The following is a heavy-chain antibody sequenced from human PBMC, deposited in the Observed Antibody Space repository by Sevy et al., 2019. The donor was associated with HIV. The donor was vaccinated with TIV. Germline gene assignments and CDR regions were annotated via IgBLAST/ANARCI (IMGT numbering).Heavy chain of an antibody. V-gene: IGHV3-11*06. J-gene: IGHJ4*02. D-gene: IGHD6-19*01. CDR1: GFTFSDYY. CDR3: ARESIAVAGIGYYFDY. CDR2: ISSRNTYT. Sequence: GGSLRLSCAASGFTFSDYYMSWIRQAPGKGLEWISYISSRNTYTNYADSVKGRFTISRDNAKNSLYLHMDSLRAEDTAVYYCARESIAVAGIGYYFDYWGQGTLVTVSS.